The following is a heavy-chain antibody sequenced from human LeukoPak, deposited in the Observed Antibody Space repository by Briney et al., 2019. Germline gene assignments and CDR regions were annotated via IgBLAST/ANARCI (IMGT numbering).Heavy chain of an antibody. CDR2: ISGSGGST. V-gene: IGHV3-23*01. J-gene: IGHJ4*02. D-gene: IGHD5-12*01. CDR1: GFTFSNAW. CDR3: AKSVATIGGVDY. Sequence: GGSLRLSCAASGFTFSNAWMNWVRQAPGKGLEWVSAISGSGGSTYYADSVKGRFTISRDNSKNTLYLQMNSLRAEDTAVYYCAKSVATIGGVDYWGQGTLVIVSS.